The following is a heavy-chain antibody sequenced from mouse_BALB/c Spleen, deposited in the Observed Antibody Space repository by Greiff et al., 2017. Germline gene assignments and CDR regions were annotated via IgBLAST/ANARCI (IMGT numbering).Heavy chain of an antibody. CDR1: GYTFTSYW. CDR2: INPSTGYT. CDR3: ARLIGGYDGFDY. D-gene: IGHD2-2*01. J-gene: IGHJ2*01. Sequence: QVQLKESGAELAKPGASVKMSCKASGYTFTSYWMHWVKQRPGQGLEWIGYINPSTGYTEYNQKFKDKATLTADKSSSTAYMQLSSLTSEDSAVYYCARLIGGYDGFDYWGQGTTLTVSS. V-gene: IGHV1-7*01.